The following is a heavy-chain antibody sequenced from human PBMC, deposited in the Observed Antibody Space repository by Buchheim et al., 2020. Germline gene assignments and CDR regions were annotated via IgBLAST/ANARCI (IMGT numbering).Heavy chain of an antibody. CDR1: GFTFSSYG. J-gene: IGHJ4*02. V-gene: IGHV3-33*01. CDR2: IWYDGSNK. Sequence: QVQLVESGGGVVQPGRSLRLSCAASGFTFSSYGMHWVRQAPGKGLEWVAVIWYDGSNKYYAGSVKGRFTISRDNSKNTLYLQMNSLRAEDTAVYYCAREIAMWIQLWSFDYWGQGTL. D-gene: IGHD5-18*01. CDR3: AREIAMWIQLWSFDY.